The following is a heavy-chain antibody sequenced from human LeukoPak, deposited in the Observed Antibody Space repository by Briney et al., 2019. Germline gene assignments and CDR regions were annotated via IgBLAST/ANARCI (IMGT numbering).Heavy chain of an antibody. V-gene: IGHV4-59*01. CDR2: IYYSGST. J-gene: IGHJ4*02. CDR3: ASSGYSSSWYGDFDY. Sequence: SETLSLTCTASGGSISSYYWSWIRQPPGKGLEWIGYIYYSGSTNYNPSLKSRVTISVDTSKNQFSLKLSSVTAADTAVYYCASSGYSSSWYGDFDYWGQGTLVTVSS. CDR1: GGSISSYY. D-gene: IGHD6-13*01.